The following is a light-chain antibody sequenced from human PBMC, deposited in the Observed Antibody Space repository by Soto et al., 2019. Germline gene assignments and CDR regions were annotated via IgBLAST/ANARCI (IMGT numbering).Light chain of an antibody. J-gene: IGKJ2*01. Sequence: DIVMTQSPDSLAVSLGERATINCKSSQRVLYSSNNKNYLAWYQQKPGQPPKLLIYWASTRESGVPDGFSGSGSGTDFTLTISSLQAEDVAVYYCQQYYGAPYTFGQGTKLEIK. CDR3: QQYYGAPYT. CDR2: WAS. CDR1: QRVLYSSNNKNY. V-gene: IGKV4-1*01.